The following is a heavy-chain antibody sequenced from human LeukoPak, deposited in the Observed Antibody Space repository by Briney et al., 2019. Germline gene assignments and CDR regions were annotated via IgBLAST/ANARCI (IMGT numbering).Heavy chain of an antibody. CDR3: ARXVXRGYXXXIVVVPAAYPVDXFDI. J-gene: IGHJ3*02. CDR1: GYTSTGYY. V-gene: IGHV1-2*02. CDR2: INPNSGGT. Sequence: ASVKVSCKASGYTSTGYYMHWVRQAPGQGLEWMGWINPNSGGTNYAQKFQGRATMTRDTSISTAYMELSRLRSDDTAVYYCARXVXRGYXXXIVVVPAAYPVDXFDIWGQGTMVTVSS. D-gene: IGHD2-2*01.